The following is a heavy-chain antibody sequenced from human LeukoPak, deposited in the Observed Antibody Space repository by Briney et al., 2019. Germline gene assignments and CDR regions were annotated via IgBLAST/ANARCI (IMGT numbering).Heavy chain of an antibody. D-gene: IGHD3-9*01. CDR2: FNPNSGGT. CDR1: GYTLTDYY. CDR3: AREVLTGAFDI. Sequence: ASVKVSCKASGYTLTDYYVHWVRLAPGQGLEWMGWFNPNSGGTNYAQKFQGRVTMTRDTSISTAYMELSRLRSDDTAVYYCAREVLTGAFDIWGQGTMVTVSS. J-gene: IGHJ3*02. V-gene: IGHV1-2*02.